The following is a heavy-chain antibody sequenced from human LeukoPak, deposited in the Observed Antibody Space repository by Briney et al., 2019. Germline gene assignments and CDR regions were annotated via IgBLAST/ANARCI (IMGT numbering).Heavy chain of an antibody. CDR3: AEYGSGSYASLPHDAFDI. Sequence: PGGSLRLSCAASGFTFSDYYMSWIRQPPGKGLEWIGEINHSGSTNYNPSLKSRVTISVDTSKNQFSLKLSSVTAADTAVYYCAEYGSGSYASLPHDAFDIWGQGTMVTVSS. J-gene: IGHJ3*02. V-gene: IGHV4-34*08. CDR1: GFTFSDYY. CDR2: INHSGST. D-gene: IGHD3-10*01.